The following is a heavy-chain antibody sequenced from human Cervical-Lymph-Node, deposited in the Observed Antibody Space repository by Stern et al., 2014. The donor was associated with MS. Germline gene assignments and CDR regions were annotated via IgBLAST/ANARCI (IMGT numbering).Heavy chain of an antibody. CDR2: VYHTGSA. J-gene: IGHJ4*02. CDR1: GDSISNDNW. D-gene: IGHD2-2*01. CDR3: ARDQGFQLMNS. Sequence: QVQLQESGPGLVRPSGTLSLTCAVSGDSISNDNWWSWVRQPPGKGLEWIGEVYHTGSANYDPSLQSRVTISVDKSKNQFSLRLTSMTAADTAVYYCARDQGFQLMNSWGQGTLVIVSS. V-gene: IGHV4-4*02.